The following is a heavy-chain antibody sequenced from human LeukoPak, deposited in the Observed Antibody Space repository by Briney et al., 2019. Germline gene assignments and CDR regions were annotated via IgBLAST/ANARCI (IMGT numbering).Heavy chain of an antibody. CDR1: GFTFSSYA. CDR2: ISGGGGST. V-gene: IGHV3-23*01. D-gene: IGHD3-16*01. Sequence: GGSLRLSCAASGFTFSSYAMSWVRQAPGKGLEWVSAISGGGGSTYYADSVKGRFTISRNTSKNMLYLQMNSLRAEDTAVYYCAKRVSVWGPGTETELFYYWGHGTLVTVS. CDR3: AKRVSVWGPGTETELFYY. J-gene: IGHJ4*01.